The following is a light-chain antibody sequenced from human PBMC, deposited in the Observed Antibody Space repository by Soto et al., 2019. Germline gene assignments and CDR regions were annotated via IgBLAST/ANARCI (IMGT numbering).Light chain of an antibody. CDR1: SSDVGGYNY. CDR2: EVS. CDR3: AAWDDSLNGLV. J-gene: IGLJ2*01. V-gene: IGLV2-8*01. Sequence: QSALTQPPSASGSPGQSVTISCTGTSSDVGGYNYVSWYQQHPGKAPKLMIYEVSKRPSGVPDRFSGSKSGNTASLTVSGLQPEDEADYYCAAWDDSLNGLVFGGGTKLTVL.